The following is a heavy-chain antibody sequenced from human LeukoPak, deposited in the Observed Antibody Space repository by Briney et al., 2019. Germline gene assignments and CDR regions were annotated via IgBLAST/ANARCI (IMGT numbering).Heavy chain of an antibody. Sequence: GGSLRLSCAASGFTFSSYAMHWVRQAPGKGLEWVAVISYDGSNKYYADSVKGRFTISRDNSKNTLYLQMNSLRAEDTAVYYCARVSGAGGTPYDYWGQGTLVTVSS. CDR2: ISYDGSNK. CDR1: GFTFSSYA. V-gene: IGHV3-30*04. J-gene: IGHJ4*02. CDR3: ARVSGAGGTPYDY. D-gene: IGHD6-19*01.